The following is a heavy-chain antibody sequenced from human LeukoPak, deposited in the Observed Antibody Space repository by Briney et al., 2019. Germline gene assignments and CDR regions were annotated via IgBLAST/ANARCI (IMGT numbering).Heavy chain of an antibody. CDR1: GYIFISYD. D-gene: IGHD3-3*01. CDR3: ARVERITIFGVVSYFFDY. J-gene: IGHJ4*02. V-gene: IGHV1-8*01. Sequence: GSVKVSCKGSGYIFISYDINWVRQATGQELEWMGWMNPNSGNTGYAQKFQGRVTMTRNPSISTAYMELSSLRSEDTAVYYCARVERITIFGVVSYFFDYWGQGTLLTVSS. CDR2: MNPNSGNT.